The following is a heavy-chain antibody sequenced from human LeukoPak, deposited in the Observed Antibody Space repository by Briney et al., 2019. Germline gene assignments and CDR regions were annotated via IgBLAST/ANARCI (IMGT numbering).Heavy chain of an antibody. D-gene: IGHD1-1*01. CDR1: GFTFSTYA. CDR2: ISYDGSNK. Sequence: GGSLRLSCAASGFTFSTYAMHWVRQAPGKGLEWVAVISYDGSNKYYAESVKGRFTISRDNSKNTLYLQMNSLRAEDTAVYYCARGVDTTVNRGIDYWGQGTLVTVSS. CDR3: ARGVDTTVNRGIDY. J-gene: IGHJ4*02. V-gene: IGHV3-30-3*01.